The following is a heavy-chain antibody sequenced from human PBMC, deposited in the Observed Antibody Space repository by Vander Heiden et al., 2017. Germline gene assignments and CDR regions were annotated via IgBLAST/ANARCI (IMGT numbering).Heavy chain of an antibody. CDR1: GFTFSGSA. Sequence: EVQLVESGGGLVQPGGSLKLSCAASGFTFSGSAMHWVRQASGKGLEWVGRIRSKANSYATAYAASVKGRFTISRDDSKNTAYLQMNSLKTEDTAVYYCTRRGDSSRFDPWGQGTLVTVSS. CDR2: IRSKANSYAT. D-gene: IGHD3-22*01. CDR3: TRRGDSSRFDP. J-gene: IGHJ5*02. V-gene: IGHV3-73*02.